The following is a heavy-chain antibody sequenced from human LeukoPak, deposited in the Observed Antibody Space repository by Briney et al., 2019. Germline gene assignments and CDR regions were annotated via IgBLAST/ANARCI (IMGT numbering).Heavy chain of an antibody. D-gene: IGHD2-15*01. CDR2: ISAYNGNT. V-gene: IGHV1-18*01. Sequence: ASVKVSCKASGYTFTSYGISWVRQAPGQGLEWMGWISAYNGNTNYAQKLQGRVTMTTDTSTSTAYMELRSLRSDDTAVYYCARDPRYCSGGSCIFNWFDPWGQGTLVTVSS. J-gene: IGHJ5*02. CDR3: ARDPRYCSGGSCIFNWFDP. CDR1: GYTFTSYG.